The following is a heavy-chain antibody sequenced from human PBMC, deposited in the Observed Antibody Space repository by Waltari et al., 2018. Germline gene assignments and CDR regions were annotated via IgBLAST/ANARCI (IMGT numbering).Heavy chain of an antibody. V-gene: IGHV1-2*02. D-gene: IGHD1-26*01. Sequence: QVQLVQSGAEVKKPGASVKVSCKASGYTFTGYYMHWVRQAPGQGLEWMGWINPNSGGTNYAQKFQGRVTMTRDTSISTAYMELSRLRSDDTAVYYCAFLSDSGSDWDAFDIWGQGTMVTVSS. CDR3: AFLSDSGSDWDAFDI. CDR2: INPNSGGT. J-gene: IGHJ3*02. CDR1: GYTFTGYY.